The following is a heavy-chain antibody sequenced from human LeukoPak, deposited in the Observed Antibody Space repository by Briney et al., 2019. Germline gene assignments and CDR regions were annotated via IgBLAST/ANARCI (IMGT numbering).Heavy chain of an antibody. V-gene: IGHV3-53*01. D-gene: IGHD6-13*01. CDR1: GFTVSSNY. CDR2: IYSGGST. CDR3: ARDIAGAHYYYYYMGV. Sequence: PGGSLRLSCAASGFTVSSNYMSWVRQAPGKGLEWVSVIYSGGSTYYADSVKGRFTISRDNSKNTPYLQMNSLRAEDTAVYYCARDIAGAHYYYYYMGVWGKGTTVTVSS. J-gene: IGHJ6*03.